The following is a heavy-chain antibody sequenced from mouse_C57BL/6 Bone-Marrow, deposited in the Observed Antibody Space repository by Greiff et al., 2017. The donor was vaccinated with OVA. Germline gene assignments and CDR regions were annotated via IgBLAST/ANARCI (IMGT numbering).Heavy chain of an antibody. CDR1: GFTFSDFY. Sequence: DVKLVESGGGLVQSGRSLRLSCATSGFTFSDFYMEWVRQAPGKGLEWIAASRNKANDYTTEYSASVKGRFIVSRDTSQSILYLQMNALRAEDTAIYYCARRADGYYAYYAMDYWGQGTSVTVSS. CDR3: ARRADGYYAYYAMDY. D-gene: IGHD2-3*01. V-gene: IGHV7-1*01. J-gene: IGHJ4*01. CDR2: SRNKANDYTT.